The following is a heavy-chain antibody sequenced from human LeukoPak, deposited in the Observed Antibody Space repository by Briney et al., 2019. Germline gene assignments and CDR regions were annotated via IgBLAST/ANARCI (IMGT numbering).Heavy chain of an antibody. CDR1: GFTFSRYA. J-gene: IGHJ4*02. Sequence: PGGSLRLSCAASGFTFSRYAMHWVRQAPGKGLEWVAVIWYDGSDKYNADSVKGRFTISRDTSKNTLFLQMNSLRAEDTAVYYCARDSGYSYGEYYLDYWGQGTLVTVSS. V-gene: IGHV3-33*01. CDR2: IWYDGSDK. CDR3: ARDSGYSYGEYYLDY. D-gene: IGHD5-18*01.